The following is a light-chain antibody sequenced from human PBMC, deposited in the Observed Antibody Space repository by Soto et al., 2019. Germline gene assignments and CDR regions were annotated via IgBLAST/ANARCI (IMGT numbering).Light chain of an antibody. J-gene: IGKJ2*01. CDR3: HQYNKWAPLYT. CDR1: QRCSSK. V-gene: IGKV3-15*01. CDR2: GAS. Sequence: EIVMTQSPATLSVSTGERATLSCRARQRCSSKLAWYQQKPGHAPRPLIYGASTRATGVPARFSGSGSGTAFTRTTSILQSEDFAVYYCHQYNKWAPLYTFGPGTNLEMK.